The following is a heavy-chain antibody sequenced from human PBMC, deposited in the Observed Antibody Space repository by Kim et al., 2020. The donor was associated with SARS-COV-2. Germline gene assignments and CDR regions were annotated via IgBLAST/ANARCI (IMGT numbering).Heavy chain of an antibody. CDR2: ISSSGSTI. V-gene: IGHV3-48*03. CDR3: ARDRFIVRAVAAAYYYGMDV. J-gene: IGHJ6*02. D-gene: IGHD6-19*01. CDR1: GFTFSSYE. Sequence: GGSLRLSCAASGFTFSSYEMNWVRQAPGKGLEWVSYISSSGSTIYYADSVKGRFTISRDNAKNSLYLQMNSLRAEDTAVYYCARDRFIVRAVAAAYYYGMDVWGQGTTVTVSS.